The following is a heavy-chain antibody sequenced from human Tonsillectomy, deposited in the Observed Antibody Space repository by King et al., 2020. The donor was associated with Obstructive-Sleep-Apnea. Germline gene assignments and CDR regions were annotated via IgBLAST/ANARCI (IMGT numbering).Heavy chain of an antibody. Sequence: VQLVESGAEVKKPGESLKISCKCSGFSFTSYWIAWVRQMPGKGLEWMGIIYPADSATKYSPSFQGQVTISADKSISTAYLQWSSLKASDTAMYYCARPSSSGWTVMDVWGQGTTVTVSS. D-gene: IGHD6-19*01. V-gene: IGHV5-51*01. J-gene: IGHJ6*02. CDR1: GFSFTSYW. CDR2: IYPADSAT. CDR3: ARPSSSGWTVMDV.